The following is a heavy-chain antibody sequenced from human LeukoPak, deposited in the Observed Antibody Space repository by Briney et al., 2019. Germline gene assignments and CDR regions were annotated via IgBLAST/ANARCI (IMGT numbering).Heavy chain of an antibody. CDR1: GFTFSNFW. D-gene: IGHD2-15*01. Sequence: GGSLRLSCTASGFTFSNFWMGWVRQAPGKGLEWVSAISGSGGSTYYADSVKGRFTISRDNSKNTLYLQMNSLRAEDTAVYYCARYCSGGSCYYELNYWGQGTLVTVSS. CDR3: ARYCSGGSCYYELNY. CDR2: ISGSGGST. V-gene: IGHV3-23*01. J-gene: IGHJ4*02.